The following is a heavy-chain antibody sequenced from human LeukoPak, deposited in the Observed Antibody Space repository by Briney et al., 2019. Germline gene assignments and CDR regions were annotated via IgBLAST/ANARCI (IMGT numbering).Heavy chain of an antibody. CDR3: ARGGPRTDDAFDI. CDR2: ISYDGSNK. J-gene: IGHJ3*02. CDR1: GFPFSSYA. Sequence: GGSLRLSCAASGFPFSSYAMHWVRQAPGKGLEWVAVISYDGSNKYYADSVKGRFTISRDNSKNTLYLQMNSLRAEDTAVYYCARGGPRTDDAFDIWGQGTMVTVSS. V-gene: IGHV3-30-3*01. D-gene: IGHD3/OR15-3a*01.